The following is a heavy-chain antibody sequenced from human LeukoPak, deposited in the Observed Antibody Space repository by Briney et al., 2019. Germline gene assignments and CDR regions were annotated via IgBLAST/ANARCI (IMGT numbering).Heavy chain of an antibody. CDR3: ARDVEVSTIHFDY. J-gene: IGHJ4*02. Sequence: ASVTVSCKASGYTFTGYYMHWLRQAPGQGLEWMGWINPNSGGTNYAQKFQGRLTLNRDTSIRTAYTYLSRLRSDVTAVYYCARDVEVSTIHFDYWGQGTLVTVSS. V-gene: IGHV1-2*02. CDR1: GYTFTGYY. D-gene: IGHD5-24*01. CDR2: INPNSGGT.